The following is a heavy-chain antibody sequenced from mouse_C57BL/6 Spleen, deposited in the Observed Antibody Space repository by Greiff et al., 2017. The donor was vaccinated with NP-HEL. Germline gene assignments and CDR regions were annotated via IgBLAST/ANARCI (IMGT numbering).Heavy chain of an antibody. CDR2: INPNNGGT. V-gene: IGHV1-22*01. Sequence: EVQLQQSGPELVKPGASVKMSCKASGYTFTDYNMHWVKQSHGKSLEWIGYINPNNGGTSYNQKFKGKATLTVNKSSSTAYMELRSLTSEDSAVYYCSSITTVVAHFDYWGQGTTLTVSA. J-gene: IGHJ2*01. CDR3: SSITTVVAHFDY. D-gene: IGHD1-1*01. CDR1: GYTFTDYN.